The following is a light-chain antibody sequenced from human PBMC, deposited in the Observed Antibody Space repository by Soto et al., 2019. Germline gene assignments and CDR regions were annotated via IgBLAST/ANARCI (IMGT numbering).Light chain of an antibody. CDR3: QQRRSWQVT. J-gene: IGKJ5*01. CDR1: QSISSW. Sequence: DIQMTQSPSTLSASVGNRVTITCRASQSISSWLAWYQQKPGKAPKLLIYDASNLESGVPSRFSGSGSGTNFTLTISSLEPEDFAVYYCQQRRSWQVTFGQGTRLEIK. V-gene: IGKV1-5*01. CDR2: DAS.